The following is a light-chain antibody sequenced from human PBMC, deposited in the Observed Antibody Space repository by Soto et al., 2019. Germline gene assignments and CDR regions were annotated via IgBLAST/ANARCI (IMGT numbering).Light chain of an antibody. V-gene: IGLV1-51*01. CDR3: GAWDSSLNGVL. CDR2: DNT. J-gene: IGLJ2*01. CDR1: NSRIRNSY. Sequence: QSVLTQPPSVSAAPGQKVTISCSGRNSRIRNSYVSWYQQLPGTIPKLLIYDNTMRPSGIPDRFSGSKSGTSATLGIADLQTGDEADYYCGAWDSSLNGVLFGGGTKVTVL.